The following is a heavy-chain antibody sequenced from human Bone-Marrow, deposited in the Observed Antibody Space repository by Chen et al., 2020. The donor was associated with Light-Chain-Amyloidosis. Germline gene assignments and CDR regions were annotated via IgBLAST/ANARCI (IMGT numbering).Heavy chain of an antibody. CDR3: ARDPYDYVWGSYRPNNNWFDP. J-gene: IGHJ5*02. V-gene: IGHV4-39*07. Sequence: QLQLQESDPGLVKPSETLSLTCTVSGGSISSSSYYWGWIRQPPGKGLEWIGSIYYSGSTYYNPSLKSRVTISVDTSKNQFSLKLSSVTAADTAVYYCARDPYDYVWGSYRPNNNWFDPWGQGTLVTVSS. CDR1: GGSISSSSYY. D-gene: IGHD3-16*02. CDR2: IYYSGST.